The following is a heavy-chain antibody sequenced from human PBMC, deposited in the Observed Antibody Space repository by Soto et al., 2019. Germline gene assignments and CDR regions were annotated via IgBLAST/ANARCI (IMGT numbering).Heavy chain of an antibody. CDR2: ISGSGGST. D-gene: IGHD5-12*01. CDR1: GFTFSSYA. CDR3: TRVNSDIVSTFVWLDP. V-gene: IGHV3-23*01. Sequence: GGSLRLSCAASGFTFSSYAMSWVRQAPGKGLEWVSAISGSGGSTYYADSVKGRFTISRDNSKNTAYLQMNSLKTEDTAVYYCTRVNSDIVSTFVWLDPWGQGILVTVSS. J-gene: IGHJ5*02.